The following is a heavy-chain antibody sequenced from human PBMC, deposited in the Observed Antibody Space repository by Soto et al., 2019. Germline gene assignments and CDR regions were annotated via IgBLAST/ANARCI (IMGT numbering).Heavy chain of an antibody. CDR1: GGTFSSYT. J-gene: IGHJ6*02. D-gene: IGHD6-19*01. Sequence: ASVKVSCKASGGTFSSYTISWVRQAPGQGLEWMGRIIPILGIANYAQKFQGRVTITADKSTSTAYMELSSLRSEDTAVYYCARDGGIAVAGDEDYYYGMDVWGQGTTVTVSS. V-gene: IGHV1-69*04. CDR3: ARDGGIAVAGDEDYYYGMDV. CDR2: IIPILGIA.